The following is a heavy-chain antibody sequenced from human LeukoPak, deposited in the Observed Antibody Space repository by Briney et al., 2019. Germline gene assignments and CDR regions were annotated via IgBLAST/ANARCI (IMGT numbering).Heavy chain of an antibody. J-gene: IGHJ4*02. CDR1: GGTFSSYA. CDR2: IIPIFGTA. D-gene: IGHD5-18*01. CDR3: ARDLDSYGTFDY. V-gene: IGHV1-69*05. Sequence: SVKVSCKASGGTFSSYAISWVRQAPGQGLEWMGRIIPIFGTANYAQKFQGRVTITTDESTSTAYMELSSLRSEDSAVYYCARDLDSYGTFDYWGQGTLVTVSS.